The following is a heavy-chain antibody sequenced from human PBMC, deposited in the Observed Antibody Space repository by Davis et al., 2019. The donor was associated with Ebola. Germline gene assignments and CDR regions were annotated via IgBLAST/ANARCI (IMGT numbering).Heavy chain of an antibody. Sequence: GGSLRLSCAASGFTFSRHGMHWVRQAPGKGLEWVAFIRYDGSSKYYADSVKGRFTISRDNAKNSLYLQMNSLRAEDTAVYYCARVHTTYGMDVWGKGTTVTVSS. D-gene: IGHD1-1*01. V-gene: IGHV3-30*02. CDR3: ARVHTTYGMDV. CDR1: GFTFSRHG. CDR2: IRYDGSSK. J-gene: IGHJ6*04.